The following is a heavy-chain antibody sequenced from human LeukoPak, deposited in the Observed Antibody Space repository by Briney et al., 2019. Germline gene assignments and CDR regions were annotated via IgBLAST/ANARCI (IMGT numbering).Heavy chain of an antibody. J-gene: IGHJ5*02. Sequence: SETLSLTCTVSGGSISSSSYYWGWIRQPPGKGLEWIGSIYYSGSTYYNPSLKSRVTISVDTSKNQFSLKLSSVTAADTAVYYCASPRLGYCSSTSCYVFDPWGQGTQVAVSS. CDR3: ASPRLGYCSSTSCYVFDP. D-gene: IGHD2-2*01. V-gene: IGHV4-39*01. CDR1: GGSISSSSYY. CDR2: IYYSGST.